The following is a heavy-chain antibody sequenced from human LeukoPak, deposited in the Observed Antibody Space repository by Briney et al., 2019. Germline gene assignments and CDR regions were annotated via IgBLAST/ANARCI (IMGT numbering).Heavy chain of an antibody. D-gene: IGHD2-21*01. CDR2: INPNSGGT. J-gene: IGHJ4*02. V-gene: IGHV1-2*02. Sequence: GASVKVSCKASGYTFTGYYMHWVRQAPGQGLEWMGWINPNSGGTNYAQKFQGRVTMTRETSISTAYMELSRLRSDDTAVYYCARDRVRRGGETPNSFDYWGQGTLVTVSS. CDR3: ARDRVRRGGETPNSFDY. CDR1: GYTFTGYY.